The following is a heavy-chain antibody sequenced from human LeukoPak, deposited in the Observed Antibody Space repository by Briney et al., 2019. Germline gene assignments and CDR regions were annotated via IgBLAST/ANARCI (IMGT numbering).Heavy chain of an antibody. D-gene: IGHD4-17*01. CDR1: GYTFTGYA. V-gene: IGHV1-3*01. J-gene: IGHJ4*02. Sequence: ASVKVSCKASGYTFTGYAMHWVRQAPGQRLEWMGWINAGNGNTKYSQKFQGRVTITRDTSASTAYMELSSLRSEDTAVYYCARDRFHDYGDYGHFDYWGQGTLVTVSS. CDR2: INAGNGNT. CDR3: ARDRFHDYGDYGHFDY.